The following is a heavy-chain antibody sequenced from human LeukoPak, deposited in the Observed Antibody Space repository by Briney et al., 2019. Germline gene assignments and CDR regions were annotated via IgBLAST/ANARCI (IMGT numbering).Heavy chain of an antibody. Sequence: PGGSLRLSCAASGFSFSSFGLHWVRQAPGKGLEWVAFIRYDGNNKYFADSVKGRFTISRDNSKNTVYLQMNSLRPEDTAVYHRAKDTGDYYDSSGNYYAGWFDPWGQGTLVTVSS. V-gene: IGHV3-30*02. CDR2: IRYDGNNK. J-gene: IGHJ5*02. CDR3: AKDTGDYYDSSGNYYAGWFDP. D-gene: IGHD3-22*01. CDR1: GFSFSSFG.